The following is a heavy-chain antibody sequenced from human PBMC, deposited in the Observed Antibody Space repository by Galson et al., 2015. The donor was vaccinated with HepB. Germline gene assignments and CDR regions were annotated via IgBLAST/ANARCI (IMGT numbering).Heavy chain of an antibody. CDR3: AIPGYSSGWYFDY. D-gene: IGHD6-19*01. V-gene: IGHV1-69*13. J-gene: IGHJ4*02. CDR2: IIPIFGTA. CDR1: GGTFSSYA. Sequence: SVKVSCKASGGTFSSYAISWVRQAPGQGLEWMGGIIPIFGTANYAQKFQGRVTITADESTSTAYMELSSLRSEDTAVYYCAIPGYSSGWYFDYWGQGTLVTVSS.